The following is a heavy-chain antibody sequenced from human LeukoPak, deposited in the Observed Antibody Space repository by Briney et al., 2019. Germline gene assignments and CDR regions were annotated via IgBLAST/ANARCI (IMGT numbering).Heavy chain of an antibody. CDR3: AMSGHTDFDY. D-gene: IGHD2-8*02. J-gene: IGHJ4*02. CDR2: ISYDGSDT. Sequence: AGGSLRLSCAASDSTFSTYTLHWVRQAPGKGLDWVTLISYDGSDTYYADSVKGRFTISRDNSKHTLYLQMNSLSDEDTAVYYCAMSGHTDFDYWGQGTLVTVCS. V-gene: IGHV3-30*04. CDR1: DSTFSTYT.